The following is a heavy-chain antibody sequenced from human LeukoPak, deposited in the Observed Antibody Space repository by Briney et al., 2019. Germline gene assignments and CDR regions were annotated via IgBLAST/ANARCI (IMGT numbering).Heavy chain of an antibody. CDR3: ARPVVPYYFDY. Sequence: SETLSLTCAVSGYSISSGYYWGWIRQPPGKGLEWIGSMYHSGSTYYNPSLKSRVTISVDTSKNQFSLKLSSVAAADTAVYYCARPVVPYYFDYWGQGTLVTVSS. D-gene: IGHD2-2*01. CDR2: MYHSGST. V-gene: IGHV4-38-2*01. CDR1: GYSISSGYY. J-gene: IGHJ4*02.